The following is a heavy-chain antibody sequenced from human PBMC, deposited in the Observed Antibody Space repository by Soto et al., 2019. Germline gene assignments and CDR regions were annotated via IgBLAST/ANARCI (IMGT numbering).Heavy chain of an antibody. CDR1: GGSISSYY. D-gene: IGHD3-3*01. CDR3: ARGYYDFWSGPGGFDH. CDR2: IYTSGST. V-gene: IGHV4-4*07. J-gene: IGHJ5*02. Sequence: SETLSLTCTVSGGSISSYYWSWIRQPAGKGLEWIGRIYTSGSTNYNPSLKSRVTMSVDTSKNQFSLKLSSVTAADTAVYYCARGYYDFWSGPGGFDHWGQGTLVTVSS.